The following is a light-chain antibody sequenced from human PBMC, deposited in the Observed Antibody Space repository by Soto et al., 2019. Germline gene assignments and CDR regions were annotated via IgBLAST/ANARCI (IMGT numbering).Light chain of an antibody. CDR2: EVS. Sequence: LTQPASVSGSPGQSIAISCTGTSSDVGDYNYVSWYQQHPGKAPKLMIYEVSNRPSGVSNRFSGSKSGNTASLTISGLQAEDEADYYCSSYTRSSTLYVFGTGTKVTVL. CDR1: SSDVGDYNY. J-gene: IGLJ1*01. V-gene: IGLV2-14*01. CDR3: SSYTRSSTLYV.